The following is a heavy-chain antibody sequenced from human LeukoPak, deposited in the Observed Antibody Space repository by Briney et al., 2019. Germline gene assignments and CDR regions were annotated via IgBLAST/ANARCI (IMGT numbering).Heavy chain of an antibody. Sequence: SETLSLTCTVSGGSISSGGYYWSWIRQHPGKGLEWIGYIYYSGSTYYNPSLKSRVTISVDTSKNQFSLKLSSVTAADTAVYYCARVDPYSASYFDYWGQGALVTVSS. V-gene: IGHV4-31*03. J-gene: IGHJ4*02. CDR1: GGSISSGGYY. CDR3: ARVDPYSASYFDY. CDR2: IYYSGST. D-gene: IGHD1-26*01.